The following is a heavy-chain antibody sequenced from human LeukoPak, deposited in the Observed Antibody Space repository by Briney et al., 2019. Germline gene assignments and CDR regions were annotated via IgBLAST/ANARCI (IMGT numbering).Heavy chain of an antibody. CDR3: ARDQRVGYCSSSSCYGAFDV. Sequence: SETLSLTCSVSGGSITGYYWSWIRQPPGKGLEWIGSIHYSGSTYYIPSLKSRITISLDMSKNQYSLKLTSVTAADTAVCYCARDQRVGYCSSSSCYGAFDVWGQGTMVTVSS. CDR1: GGSITGYY. CDR2: IHYSGST. V-gene: IGHV4-59*12. J-gene: IGHJ3*01. D-gene: IGHD2-2*01.